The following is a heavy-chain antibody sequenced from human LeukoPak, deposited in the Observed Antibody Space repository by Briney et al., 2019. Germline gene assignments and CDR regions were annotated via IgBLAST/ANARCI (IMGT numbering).Heavy chain of an antibody. CDR3: ARDSKGDWRYCSSTSCYAPTVIDI. CDR1: GGSFSGYY. D-gene: IGHD2-2*01. V-gene: IGHV4-34*01. J-gene: IGHJ3*02. Sequence: SETLSLTCAVYGGSFSGYYWSWIRQPPGKGLEWIGEINHSGSTNYNPSLKSRVTISVDTSKNQFSLKLSSVTAADTAVYYCARDSKGDWRYCSSTSCYAPTVIDIWGQGTMVTVSS. CDR2: INHSGST.